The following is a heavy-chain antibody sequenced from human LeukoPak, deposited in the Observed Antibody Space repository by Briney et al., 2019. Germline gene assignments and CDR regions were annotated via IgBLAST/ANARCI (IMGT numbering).Heavy chain of an antibody. Sequence: SETLSLTCTVSGGSIRSSYYYWGWIRQPPGKGLEWIGEINHSGSTNYNPSLKSRVTISVDTSKNQFSLKLSSVTAADTAVYYCARGYSGYYFYYFDYWGQGTLVTVSS. CDR1: GGSIRSSYYY. D-gene: IGHD3-22*01. V-gene: IGHV4-39*07. CDR2: INHSGST. J-gene: IGHJ4*02. CDR3: ARGYSGYYFYYFDY.